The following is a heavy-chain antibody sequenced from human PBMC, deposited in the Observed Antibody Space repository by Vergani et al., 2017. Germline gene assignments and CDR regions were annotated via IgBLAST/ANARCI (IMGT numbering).Heavy chain of an antibody. Sequence: QLQLQESGPGLVKPSETLSLTCTVSGGSISSSSYYWGWIRQPPGKGLEWIGSIYYSGSTYYNPSLKSRVTISVDTSKNQFSLKLSSVTAADTAVYYCARVPPSVTYYDILTGYYPYYFDYWGQGTLVTVSS. J-gene: IGHJ4*02. D-gene: IGHD3-9*01. V-gene: IGHV4-39*07. CDR2: IYYSGST. CDR1: GGSISSSSYY. CDR3: ARVPPSVTYYDILTGYYPYYFDY.